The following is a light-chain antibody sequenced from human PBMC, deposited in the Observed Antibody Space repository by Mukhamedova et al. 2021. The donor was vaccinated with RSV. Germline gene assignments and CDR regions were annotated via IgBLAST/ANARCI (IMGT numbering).Light chain of an antibody. CDR3: SSYTSNYPPVL. CDR1: NTDVGGYNY. J-gene: IGLJ2*01. Sequence: GTNTDVGGYNYVSWYQQHPGRAPKLLIYELTKRPSGVSDRFSGSKSGNTASLTISGLQAEDEAHYYCSSYTSNYPPVLFAGGTKL. V-gene: IGLV2-14*01. CDR2: ELT.